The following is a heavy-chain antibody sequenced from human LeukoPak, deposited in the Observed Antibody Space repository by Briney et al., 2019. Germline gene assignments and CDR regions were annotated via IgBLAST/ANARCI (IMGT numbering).Heavy chain of an antibody. CDR1: GYSISSGYY. D-gene: IGHD2-15*01. CDR3: ARDPTYCSGGSCYSSSAFDI. J-gene: IGHJ3*02. Sequence: SETLSLTCTVSGYSISSGYYWGWIRQPPGKGLEWIGSIYHIGSTYDNPSLKSRLTISVDTSKNQFSLKLSSVTAADTAVYYCARDPTYCSGGSCYSSSAFDIWGQGTMVTVSS. V-gene: IGHV4-38-2*02. CDR2: IYHIGST.